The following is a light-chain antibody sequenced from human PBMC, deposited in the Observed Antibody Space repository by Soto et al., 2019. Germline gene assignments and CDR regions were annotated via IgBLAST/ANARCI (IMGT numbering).Light chain of an antibody. CDR3: QEGTYLPA. Sequence: TQPPATLSVKTGERATLSCRASQTINNNVAWYQLKDGQAPRLIIYDASVRATGIPARFSGSGSGTDFTLTISSLEPDDFAVYYCQEGTYLPAFGGGTKVDIK. CDR1: QTINNN. V-gene: IGKV3-11*01. J-gene: IGKJ4*01. CDR2: DAS.